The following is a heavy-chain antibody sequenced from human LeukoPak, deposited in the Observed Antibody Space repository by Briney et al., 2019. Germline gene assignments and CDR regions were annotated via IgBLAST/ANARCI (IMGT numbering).Heavy chain of an antibody. V-gene: IGHV1-2*06. Sequence: ASVKVSCKASGYTFTAYYIHWMRQAPGQGLEWMARINPNSGGTSIEQKFQGRVTLTRDTSIHTTYMELSRLRSDDTAVYYCARGPATGDFDYWGQGTLVTVSS. J-gene: IGHJ4*02. CDR2: INPNSGGT. CDR1: GYTFTAYY. CDR3: ARGPATGDFDY. D-gene: IGHD1-14*01.